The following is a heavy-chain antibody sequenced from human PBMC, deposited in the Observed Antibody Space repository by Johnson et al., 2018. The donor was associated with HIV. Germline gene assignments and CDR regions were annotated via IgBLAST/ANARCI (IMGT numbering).Heavy chain of an antibody. D-gene: IGHD3-22*01. CDR3: ARDPEIVVVIEHDAFDI. V-gene: IGHV3-30*04. CDR2: ISYDGSNK. J-gene: IGHJ3*02. CDR1: GFTFSSYA. Sequence: QVQLVESGGGVVQPGRSLRLSCAASGFTFSSYAMHWVRQAPGKGLEWVAVISYDGSNKYYADSVRGRFTISRDHSKNKLYLQMNSLRAEDTAVYYCARDPEIVVVIEHDAFDIWGQGTMVTVSS.